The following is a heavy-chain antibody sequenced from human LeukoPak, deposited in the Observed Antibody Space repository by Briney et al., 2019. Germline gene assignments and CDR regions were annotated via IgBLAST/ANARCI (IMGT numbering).Heavy chain of an antibody. CDR1: GFTFSSYA. CDR2: ISGSGGST. D-gene: IGHD3-22*01. J-gene: IGHJ4*02. V-gene: IGHV3-23*01. CDR3: AKIGYYYDSSGLIFDY. Sequence: PGGSLRLSCAASGFTFSSYAMSWVRQAPGKGLEWVSAISGSGGSTYYADSVKGRFTISRDNSKNTLHLQMNSLRAEDTAVYYCAKIGYYYDSSGLIFDYWGQGTLVTVSS.